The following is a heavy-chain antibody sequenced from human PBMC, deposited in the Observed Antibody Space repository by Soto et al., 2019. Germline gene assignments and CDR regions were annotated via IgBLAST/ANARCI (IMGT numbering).Heavy chain of an antibody. Sequence: PSETLSLTCTVSGGSISSYYWSWIRQPPGKGLEWIGYIYYSGSTNYNPSLKSRVTISVDTSKNQFSLKLSSVTAADTAVYYCASNMITFGGVISWFDPWGQGTLVTVSS. D-gene: IGHD3-16*01. V-gene: IGHV4-59*08. CDR2: IYYSGST. J-gene: IGHJ5*02. CDR1: GGSISSYY. CDR3: ASNMITFGGVISWFDP.